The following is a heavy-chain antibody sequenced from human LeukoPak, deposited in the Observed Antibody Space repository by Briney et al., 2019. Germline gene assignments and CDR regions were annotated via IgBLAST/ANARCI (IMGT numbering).Heavy chain of an antibody. V-gene: IGHV3-30-3*01. CDR3: AKDQVFGRKIPGYSSSYVVPFDY. Sequence: GGSLRLSCEASEITFSSYAMHWVRQAPGKGLEWVAVISYDGNNKYYAGSVKGRFTISRDNSKNTLYLQMNSLRAEDTAVYYCAKDQVFGRKIPGYSSSYVVPFDYWGQGTLVTVSS. J-gene: IGHJ4*02. D-gene: IGHD6-13*01. CDR2: ISYDGNNK. CDR1: EITFSSYA.